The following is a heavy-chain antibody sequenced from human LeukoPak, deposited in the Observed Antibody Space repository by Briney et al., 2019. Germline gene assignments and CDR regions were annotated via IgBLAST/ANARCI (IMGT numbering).Heavy chain of an antibody. Sequence: GASVKVSCKASGYTFTSYYMHWVRQAPGQGLEWMGWINPNSGGTNYARKFQGRVTMTRDTSISTAYMELSRLRSDDTAVYYCARVCIAAADNNWFDPWGQGTLVIVSA. CDR3: ARVCIAAADNNWFDP. V-gene: IGHV1-2*02. CDR2: INPNSGGT. D-gene: IGHD6-13*01. J-gene: IGHJ5*02. CDR1: GYTFTSYY.